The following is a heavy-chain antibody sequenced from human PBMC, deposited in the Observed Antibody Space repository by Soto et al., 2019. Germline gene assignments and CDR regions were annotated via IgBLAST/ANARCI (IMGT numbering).Heavy chain of an antibody. CDR1: GGTFSSYT. CDR2: IIPTLGIA. J-gene: IGHJ6*02. CDR3: ARARQLDGMDV. D-gene: IGHD5-18*01. Sequence: QVQLVQSGAEVKKPGSSVKVSCKASGGTFSSYTISWVRQAPGQGLEWMGRIIPTLGIANYAQKFQGRVTXTXXKSTSTAYMELSSMRAEDTAVYYCARARQLDGMDVWGQGTTVTVSS. V-gene: IGHV1-69*02.